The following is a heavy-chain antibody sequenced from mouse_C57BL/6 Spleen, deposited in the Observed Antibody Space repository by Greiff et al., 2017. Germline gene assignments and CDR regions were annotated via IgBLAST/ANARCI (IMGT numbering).Heavy chain of an antibody. D-gene: IGHD4-1*01. CDR1: GYAFSSYW. CDR2: IYPGDGDT. CDR3: ARRGELTGTPFDY. J-gene: IGHJ2*01. V-gene: IGHV1-80*01. Sequence: QVQLQQSGAELVKPGASVKISCKASGYAFSSYWMNWVKQRPGKGLEWIGQIYPGDGDTNYNGKFKGKDTLTADKSSSTAYMQLSSLTSEDSAVYFCARRGELTGTPFDYWGQGTTLTVSS.